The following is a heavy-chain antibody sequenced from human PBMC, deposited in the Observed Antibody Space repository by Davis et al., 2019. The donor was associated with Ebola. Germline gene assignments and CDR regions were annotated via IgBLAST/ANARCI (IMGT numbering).Heavy chain of an antibody. Sequence: GASLKISCAASGFTFSSYAMSWVRQTPGKGLEWVSSISSSSSYIYYADSVKGRFTISRDNSKNTVYLQMNSLRDEETAVYYCANLLGYYGASEYWGQGTLVTVSS. V-gene: IGHV3-23*01. D-gene: IGHD3-16*01. CDR3: ANLLGYYGASEY. J-gene: IGHJ4*02. CDR2: ISSSSSYI. CDR1: GFTFSSYA.